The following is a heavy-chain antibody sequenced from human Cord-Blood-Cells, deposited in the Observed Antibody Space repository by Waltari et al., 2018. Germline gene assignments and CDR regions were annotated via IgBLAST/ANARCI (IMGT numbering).Heavy chain of an antibody. J-gene: IGHJ4*02. CDR3: ATAPSGYGADY. D-gene: IGHD5-12*01. Sequence: QVQLVESGGGVVQPGRSLRLSCAASGFTFSSYAMHWVRQAPGKRLEWVAVISYDGSNKYYADSVKGRFTISRDNSKNTLYLQMNSLRAEDTAVYYCATAPSGYGADYWGQGTLVTVSS. CDR2: ISYDGSNK. CDR1: GFTFSSYA. V-gene: IGHV3-30-3*01.